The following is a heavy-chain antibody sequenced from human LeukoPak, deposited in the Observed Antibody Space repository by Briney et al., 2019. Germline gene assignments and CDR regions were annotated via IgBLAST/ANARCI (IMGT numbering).Heavy chain of an antibody. D-gene: IGHD6-13*01. Sequence: SETLSLTCAVYGGSFSGYYWSWIRQPPGKGLEWIGEINHSGSTNYNPSLKSRVTISVDTSKNQFSLKLSSVTAADTAVYCCAREGYSSSWYVVKGGYFDYWGQGTLVTVSS. J-gene: IGHJ4*02. CDR2: INHSGST. V-gene: IGHV4-34*09. CDR3: AREGYSSSWYVVKGGYFDY. CDR1: GGSFSGYY.